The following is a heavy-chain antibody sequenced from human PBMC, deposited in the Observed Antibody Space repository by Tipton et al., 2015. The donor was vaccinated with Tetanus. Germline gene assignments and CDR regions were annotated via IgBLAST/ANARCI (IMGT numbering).Heavy chain of an antibody. V-gene: IGHV3-30*18. D-gene: IGHD3-9*01. CDR3: AKFLVVITQGYYHTMDV. Sequence: SLRLSCVASGFTFRSYWMSWVRQAPGKGPEWVAFISHDGGENFQTDSVKGRFTISRDNSKNTLILQMNSLRAEDTAVYFCAKFLVVITQGYYHTMDVWGQGTTVTVSS. J-gene: IGHJ6*02. CDR2: ISHDGGEN. CDR1: GFTFRSYW.